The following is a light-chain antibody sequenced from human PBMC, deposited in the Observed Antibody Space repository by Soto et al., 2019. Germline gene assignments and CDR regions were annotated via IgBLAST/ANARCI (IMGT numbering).Light chain of an antibody. CDR2: DVS. Sequence: QSVLTQPASVSGSPGQSITISCTGTGSDVGGFNYVSWYQQHPGKAPKLIIYDVSNRPSGVSNRFSGSKSGNTASLTISGLQAEDEADYYCSSYTSSSALYGFGTGTKVTVL. CDR3: SSYTSSSALYG. J-gene: IGLJ1*01. V-gene: IGLV2-14*01. CDR1: GSDVGGFNY.